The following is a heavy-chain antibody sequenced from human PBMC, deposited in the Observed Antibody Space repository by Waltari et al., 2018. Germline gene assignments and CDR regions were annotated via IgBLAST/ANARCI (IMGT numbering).Heavy chain of an antibody. Sequence: EVQLVESGGGLVQPGGSLRLSCAASGFTFSSYAMSWVRQAPGKGLEWVSAIRGSGGSTDYADAVKGRFTISRDNSKNTLYLQMNSLRAEDTAVYYCAKTTVIIAAPFDYWGQGTLVTVSS. CDR1: GFTFSSYA. CDR3: AKTTVIIAAPFDY. V-gene: IGHV3-23*04. CDR2: IRGSGGST. J-gene: IGHJ4*02. D-gene: IGHD6-13*01.